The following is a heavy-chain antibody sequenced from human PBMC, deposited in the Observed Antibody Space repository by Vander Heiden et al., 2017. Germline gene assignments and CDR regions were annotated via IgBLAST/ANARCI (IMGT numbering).Heavy chain of an antibody. CDR3: AKSHYYGSGSLDY. V-gene: IGHV3-30*18. CDR2: ISKDGTNE. D-gene: IGHD3-10*01. J-gene: IGHJ4*02. Sequence: QVRLVESGGGVVQPGGSMRLSCAATGFLVSRSGMPWVRQAAGKGLEWVAVISKDGTNEYYADSVKGRFTISRDNSKNTLYLQMNSLRAEDAAVYYCAKSHYYGSGSLDYWGQGTLVTVSS. CDR1: GFLVSRSG.